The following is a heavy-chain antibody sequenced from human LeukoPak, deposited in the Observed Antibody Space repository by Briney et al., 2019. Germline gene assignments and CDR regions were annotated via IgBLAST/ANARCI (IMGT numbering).Heavy chain of an antibody. V-gene: IGHV4-61*02. Sequence: NPSETLSLTCTVSGGSISSSSYYWSWIRQPAGKGLEWIGRIYTSGSTNYNPSLKSRVTISVDTSKNQFSLKLSSVTAADTAVYYCARIRYYYDNSGYYSDAFDIWGQGTMVTVSS. CDR1: GGSISSSSYY. CDR3: ARIRYYYDNSGYYSDAFDI. D-gene: IGHD3-22*01. CDR2: IYTSGST. J-gene: IGHJ3*02.